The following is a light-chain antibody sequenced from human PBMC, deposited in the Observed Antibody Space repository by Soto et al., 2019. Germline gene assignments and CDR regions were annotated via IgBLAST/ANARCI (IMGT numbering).Light chain of an antibody. V-gene: IGKV3D-15*01. CDR1: QSVSSN. CDR3: QQYNSWLWT. J-gene: IGKJ1*01. CDR2: DAS. Sequence: EIVMTQSPATLSVSPGERATLSCRASQSVSSNLAWYQQKPGQAPRLLIYDASRRDIGVPDRFIGSGSATDFTLTISSLQSEDSAVYYCQQYNSWLWTFGQGTKVDIK.